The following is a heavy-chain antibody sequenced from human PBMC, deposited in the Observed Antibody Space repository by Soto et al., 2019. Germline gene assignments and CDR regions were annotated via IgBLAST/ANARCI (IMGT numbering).Heavy chain of an antibody. Sequence: VGSLRLSCTASGFSLSRYGLHWVRQAPGKGLEWVAGLWSDGIKTSYTDSVKGRFTISRDTSKNMLYLQMNSLGAEDTAVYYCARDLNYWSLLIDHWGQRTLLTVSS. D-gene: IGHD2-8*02. J-gene: IGHJ4*02. V-gene: IGHV3-33*01. CDR3: ARDLNYWSLLIDH. CDR2: LWSDGIKT. CDR1: GFSLSRYG.